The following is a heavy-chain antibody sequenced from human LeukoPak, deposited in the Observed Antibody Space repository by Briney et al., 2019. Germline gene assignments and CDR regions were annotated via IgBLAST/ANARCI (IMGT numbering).Heavy chain of an antibody. CDR1: GFTVSSNY. D-gene: IGHD6-13*01. Sequence: GSQRLSCAASGFTVSSNYMSWVRQAPGKGLEWVSVIYSGGSTYYADSVKGRFTISRDNSKNTLYLQMNSLRAEDTAVYYCARDSGIAAEGDDYWGQGTLVTVSS. V-gene: IGHV3-53*01. J-gene: IGHJ4*02. CDR3: ARDSGIAAEGDDY. CDR2: IYSGGST.